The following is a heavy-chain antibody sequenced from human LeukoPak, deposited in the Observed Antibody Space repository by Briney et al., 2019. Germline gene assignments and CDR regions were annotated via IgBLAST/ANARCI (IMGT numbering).Heavy chain of an antibody. V-gene: IGHV4-39*07. CDR1: GGSISSSSYY. CDR3: ARAYSGHDSSGYRGVHDAFDI. D-gene: IGHD3-22*01. Sequence: SETLSLTCTVSGGSISSSSYYWGWIRQPPGKGLEWIGSIYYSGSTYYNPSLKSRVTISVDTSKNQFSLKLSSVTAADTAVYYCARAYSGHDSSGYRGVHDAFDIWGQGTMVTVSS. CDR2: IYYSGST. J-gene: IGHJ3*02.